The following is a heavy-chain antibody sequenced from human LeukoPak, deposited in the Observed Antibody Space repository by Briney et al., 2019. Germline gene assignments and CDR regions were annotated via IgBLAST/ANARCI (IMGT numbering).Heavy chain of an antibody. CDR1: GFTFSSYA. Sequence: TGGSLRLSCAASGFTFSSYAMSWVRQAPGKGLEWVSAISGNGGSTYYADSVKGRFTISRDNSKNTLYLQMNSLRAEDTAVYYCAKDEWEVPEYFQHWGQGTLVTVSS. CDR2: ISGNGGST. CDR3: AKDEWEVPEYFQH. J-gene: IGHJ1*01. D-gene: IGHD1-26*01. V-gene: IGHV3-23*01.